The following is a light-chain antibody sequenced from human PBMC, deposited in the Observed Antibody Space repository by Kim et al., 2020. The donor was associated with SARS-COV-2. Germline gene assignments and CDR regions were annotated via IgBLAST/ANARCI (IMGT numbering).Light chain of an antibody. CDR1: EFVVSTY. J-gene: IGKJ4*01. CDR3: QQDYSLPFT. Sequence: EIVMTQSPATLSLSPGGRATLSCRASEFVVSTYLSWYQQKPGQAPRVLIYGASTRATGIPARFSGSGSGTDFTLTIRSLQPEDFAVYYCQQDYSLPFTFGGGTKLEI. V-gene: IGKV3D-7*01. CDR2: GAS.